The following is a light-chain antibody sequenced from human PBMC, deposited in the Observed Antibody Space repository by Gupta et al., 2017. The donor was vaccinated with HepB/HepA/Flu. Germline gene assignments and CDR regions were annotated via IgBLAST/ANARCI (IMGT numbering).Light chain of an antibody. V-gene: IGLV1-40*01. Sequence: QSVFTQPPSVSGAPCQSVTISCTGNSANLGAGFDVHWYKQLPGTAPKLFIYTNNNRPSGVPVRFSGSKSGTSASLAITGLQPDDEADYYCQSYATSIGGSVFGGGNKLTVL. J-gene: IGLJ2*01. CDR2: TNN. CDR3: QSYATSIGGSV. CDR1: SANLGAGFD.